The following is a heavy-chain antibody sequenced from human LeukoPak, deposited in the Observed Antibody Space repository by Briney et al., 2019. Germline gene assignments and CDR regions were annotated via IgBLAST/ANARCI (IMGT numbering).Heavy chain of an antibody. Sequence: ASVKVSCKASGGTFSSYTISWVRQAPGQGVEWMGRIIPIPGIANYAQKFQGRVTITADKSTSTAYMELSSLRSEDTAVYYCARDSASYYYDSSGYSFDYWGQGTLVTVSS. CDR3: ARDSASYYYDSSGYSFDY. CDR2: IIPIPGIA. D-gene: IGHD3-22*01. CDR1: GGTFSSYT. V-gene: IGHV1-69*04. J-gene: IGHJ4*02.